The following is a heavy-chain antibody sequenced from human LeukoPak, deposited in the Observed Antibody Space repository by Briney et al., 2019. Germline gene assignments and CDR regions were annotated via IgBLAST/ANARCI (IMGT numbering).Heavy chain of an antibody. D-gene: IGHD5-24*01. CDR2: IYYSGST. CDR3: ARSTGRDGYNFGY. Sequence: PSETLSLTCTVSGGSISSYYWGWIRQPPGKGLEWIGYIYYSGSTNYNPSLKSRVTIPVDTSKNQFSLKLSSVTAADTAVYYCARSTGRDGYNFGYWGQGALVTVSS. CDR1: GGSISSYY. V-gene: IGHV4-59*08. J-gene: IGHJ4*02.